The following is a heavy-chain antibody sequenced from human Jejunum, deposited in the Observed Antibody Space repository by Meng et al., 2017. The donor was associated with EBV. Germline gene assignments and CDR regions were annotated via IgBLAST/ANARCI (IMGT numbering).Heavy chain of an antibody. V-gene: IGHV4-39*07. Sequence: LQLQESGPGLVKPSEXLSLTCTVSGGSFSSSGYYWNWIRQPPGKGLEWIGSIYYSGNTYYNPSLKSRVTISIDPSKNQFSLKLISVTAADTAVYYCARVFFGVIDYRGHGTLVTVSS. CDR1: GGSFSSSGYY. D-gene: IGHD2-8*01. CDR3: ARVFFGVIDY. CDR2: IYYSGNT. J-gene: IGHJ4*01.